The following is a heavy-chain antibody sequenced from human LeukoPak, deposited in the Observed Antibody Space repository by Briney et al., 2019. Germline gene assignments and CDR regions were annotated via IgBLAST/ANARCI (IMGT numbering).Heavy chain of an antibody. V-gene: IGHV3-53*01. D-gene: IGHD6-6*01. Sequence: GGSLRLSCAASGFTVSSNYMSWVRQAPGKGLEWVSVIYSGGTTNYADSVKGRFTISRDNSKNTLYLQMNSLRAEDTAVYYCAKGVAARPSWFDPWGQGTLVTVSS. CDR2: IYSGGTT. CDR1: GFTVSSNY. CDR3: AKGVAARPSWFDP. J-gene: IGHJ5*02.